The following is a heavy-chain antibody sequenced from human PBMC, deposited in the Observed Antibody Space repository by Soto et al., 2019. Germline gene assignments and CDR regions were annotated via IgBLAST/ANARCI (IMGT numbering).Heavy chain of an antibody. CDR3: AKRRGAGGHFDY. CDR2: VSIGGST. D-gene: IGHD2-15*01. CDR1: GTSLNSGTNY. J-gene: IGHJ4*02. V-gene: IGHV3-53*01. Sequence: LSLTCTVSGTSLNSGTNYWNWVRQGPGKGLEWVAVVSIGGSTHYADSVRGRFTISRDNSKNTLSLQMNSLTAEDTAVYFCAKRRGAGGHFDYWGQ.